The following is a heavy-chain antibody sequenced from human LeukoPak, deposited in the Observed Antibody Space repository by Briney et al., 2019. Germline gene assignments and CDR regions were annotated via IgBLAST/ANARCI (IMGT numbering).Heavy chain of an antibody. CDR2: ISGSGGST. V-gene: IGHV3-23*01. D-gene: IGHD6-13*01. CDR1: GFTFNTYT. CDR3: AKSKYSSSPLNI. Sequence: PGGSLRLSCAASGFTFNTYTMNWVRQAPGKGLEWVSAISGSGGSTYYADSVKGRFTISRDNSKNTLYLQMNSLRAEDTAVYYCAKSKYSSSPLNIWGQGTMVTVSS. J-gene: IGHJ3*02.